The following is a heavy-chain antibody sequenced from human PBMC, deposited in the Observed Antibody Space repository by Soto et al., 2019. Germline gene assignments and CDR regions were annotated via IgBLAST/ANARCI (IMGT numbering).Heavy chain of an antibody. D-gene: IGHD1-1*01. Sequence: QVHLVESGGGVVQPGRSLRLSCAASGFTFSNYAMHWVRQAPGKGLEWVAVISYDGSDKYNANSVKGRFTISRENSKNTMYLQMNSMRAEYTAVYYCARDTGPKGYNYCYSGRDVWGKGTTVTVSS. V-gene: IGHV3-30-3*01. CDR1: GFTFSNYA. J-gene: IGHJ6*04. CDR3: ARDTGPKGYNYCYSGRDV. CDR2: ISYDGSDK.